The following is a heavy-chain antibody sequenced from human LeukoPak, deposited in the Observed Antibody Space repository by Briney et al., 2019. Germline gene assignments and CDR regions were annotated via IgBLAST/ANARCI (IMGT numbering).Heavy chain of an antibody. Sequence: SETLSLTCAVYGGSFSGYYWSWIRQPPGKGLEWIGEINHSGSTNYNPSLKSRVTISVDTSKNQFSLKLSSVTAADMAVYYCARGLTYYYDSKAHTMAYWGQGTLVTVSS. J-gene: IGHJ4*02. CDR3: ARGLTYYYDSKAHTMAY. D-gene: IGHD3-22*01. V-gene: IGHV4-34*01. CDR2: INHSGST. CDR1: GGSFSGYY.